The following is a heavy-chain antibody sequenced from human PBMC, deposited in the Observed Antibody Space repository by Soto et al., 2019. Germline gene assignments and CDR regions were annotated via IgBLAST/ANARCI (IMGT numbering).Heavy chain of an antibody. CDR3: ASRRKGFFWSGPTYGMDV. J-gene: IGHJ6*02. D-gene: IGHD3-3*01. V-gene: IGHV4-39*01. Sequence: KPSETLSLTCTVSGGSISSSSYYWGWIRQPPGKGLEWIGSIYYSGSTYYNPSLKSRVTISVDTSKNQFSLKLSSVTAADAAVYYCASRRKGFFWSGPTYGMDVWGQGTTVTVSS. CDR2: IYYSGST. CDR1: GGSISSSSYY.